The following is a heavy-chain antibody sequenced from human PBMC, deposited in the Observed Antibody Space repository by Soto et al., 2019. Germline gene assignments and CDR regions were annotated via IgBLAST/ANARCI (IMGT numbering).Heavy chain of an antibody. CDR2: IYYSGSI. D-gene: IGHD6-19*01. CDR3: ARGDSSGWYHFDY. Sequence: SETLSLTCTVSGGSISSYYWSWIRQPPGKGLEWIGYIYYSGSINYNPSLKSRVTISVDTSKNQFSLKLSSVTAADTAVYYCARGDSSGWYHFDYWGQGTLVTVS. CDR1: GGSISSYY. V-gene: IGHV4-59*01. J-gene: IGHJ4*02.